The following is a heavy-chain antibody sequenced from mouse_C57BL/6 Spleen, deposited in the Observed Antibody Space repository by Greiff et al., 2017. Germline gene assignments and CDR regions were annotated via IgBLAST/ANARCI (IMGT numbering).Heavy chain of an antibody. CDR2: INPNNGGT. CDR1: GYTFTDYN. J-gene: IGHJ3*01. Sequence: DVQLQESGPELVKPGASVKMSCKASGYTFTDYNMHWVKQSHGKSLEWIGYINPNNGGTSYNQKFKGKATLTVNKSSSTAYMELRSLTSEDSAVYYCARNYGSSLFAYWGQGTLVTVSA. D-gene: IGHD1-1*01. V-gene: IGHV1-22*01. CDR3: ARNYGSSLFAY.